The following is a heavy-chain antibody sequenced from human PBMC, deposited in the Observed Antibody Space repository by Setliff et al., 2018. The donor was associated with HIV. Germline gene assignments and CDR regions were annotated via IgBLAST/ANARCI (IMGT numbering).Heavy chain of an antibody. CDR2: ITQSGST. D-gene: IGHD1-1*01. CDR3: ARTRALQSDNWNPFDG. CDR1: GGSFSGYY. J-gene: IGHJ4*02. V-gene: IGHV4-34*01. Sequence: SETLSLTCAVYGGSFSGYYWSWIRQSLGLGLEWIGDITQSGSTTYNPSLKSRVIISVDTSKNQFSLKMFSVTAADTAVYFCARTRALQSDNWNPFDGWGQGTVVTVS.